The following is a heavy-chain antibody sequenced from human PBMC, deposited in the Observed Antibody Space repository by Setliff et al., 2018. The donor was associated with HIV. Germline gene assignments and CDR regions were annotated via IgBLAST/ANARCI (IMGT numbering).Heavy chain of an antibody. J-gene: IGHJ3*02. CDR2: MYYSGNT. Sequence: SETLSLTCTVSNGSISSHYWSWIRQPPGKGLEWIGNMYYSGNTNYNPSLKSRVTISVDTSKQYFSLRLTSVTAADTAVYYCARAIVYGSAFDIWGQGTMVTVSS. D-gene: IGHD6-13*01. V-gene: IGHV4-59*08. CDR1: NGSISSHY. CDR3: ARAIVYGSAFDI.